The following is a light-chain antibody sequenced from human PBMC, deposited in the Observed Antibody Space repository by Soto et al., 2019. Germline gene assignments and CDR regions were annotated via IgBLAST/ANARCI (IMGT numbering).Light chain of an antibody. CDR1: KLGDKY. J-gene: IGLJ2*01. Sequence: SSELTQPPSVSVSPGQTASINCSGDKLGDKYACWYQQKPGQSPVLVIYQDSKRPSGIPERFSGSNSGNTATLTISGTQAMDEADYYCQAWDSSTVVFGGGTKVTVL. CDR3: QAWDSSTVV. CDR2: QDS. V-gene: IGLV3-1*01.